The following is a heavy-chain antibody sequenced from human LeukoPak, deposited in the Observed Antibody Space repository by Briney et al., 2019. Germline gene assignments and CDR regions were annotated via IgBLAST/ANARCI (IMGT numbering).Heavy chain of an antibody. CDR3: ARDPPGSSLDY. J-gene: IGHJ4*02. D-gene: IGHD3-10*01. CDR2: INAGNGNT. V-gene: IGHV1-3*01. Sequence: ASVKVSCKASGYTFTSYAMHWVRQAPGQGLEWMGWINAGNGNTKYSQKFQGRVTITRDTSASTAYMELSSLRSEDTAVYYCARDPPGSSLDYWGQGTLVTVSS. CDR1: GYTFTSYA.